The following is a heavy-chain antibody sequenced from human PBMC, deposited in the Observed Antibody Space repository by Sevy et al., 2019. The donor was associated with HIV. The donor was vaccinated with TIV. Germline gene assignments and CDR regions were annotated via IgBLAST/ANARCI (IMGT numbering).Heavy chain of an antibody. Sequence: LETLSLTCTVSGGSISSYYWSWIRQPPGKGLEWIGYIYYSGSTNYNPSLKSRVTISVDTSKNQFSLKLSSVTAADTAVYYCARGHTTQFDYWGQGTLVTVSS. CDR3: ARGHTTQFDY. J-gene: IGHJ4*02. D-gene: IGHD1-1*01. CDR1: GGSISSYY. CDR2: IYYSGST. V-gene: IGHV4-59*01.